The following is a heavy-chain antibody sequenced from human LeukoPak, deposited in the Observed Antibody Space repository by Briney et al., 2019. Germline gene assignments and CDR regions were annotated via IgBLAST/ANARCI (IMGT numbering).Heavy chain of an antibody. D-gene: IGHD3-22*01. J-gene: IGHJ4*02. CDR2: INHSGSA. Sequence: AETLSLTCAVYGGSFSGYYWSWIRQPPGKGLEWMGEINHSGSANYNPSLKSRVTISVDKSKTQSFLKLSSVTAAATAVSYCARGSIGSSGYYFDYWGQGTLVTVSS. CDR1: GGSFSGYY. V-gene: IGHV4-34*01. CDR3: ARGSIGSSGYYFDY.